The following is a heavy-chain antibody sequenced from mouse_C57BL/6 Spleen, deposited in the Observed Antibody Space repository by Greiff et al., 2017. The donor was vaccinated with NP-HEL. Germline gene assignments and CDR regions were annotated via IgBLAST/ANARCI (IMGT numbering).Heavy chain of an antibody. Sequence: EVQLQQSGPELVKPGASVKISCKASGYSFTGYYMNWVKQSPEKSLEWIGEINPSTGGTTYNQKFKAKATLTVDKSSSTAYMQLKSLTSEDSAVYYCARRVYYSNYAAWFAYWGQGTLVTVSA. J-gene: IGHJ3*01. D-gene: IGHD2-5*01. CDR2: INPSTGGT. V-gene: IGHV1-42*01. CDR3: ARRVYYSNYAAWFAY. CDR1: GYSFTGYY.